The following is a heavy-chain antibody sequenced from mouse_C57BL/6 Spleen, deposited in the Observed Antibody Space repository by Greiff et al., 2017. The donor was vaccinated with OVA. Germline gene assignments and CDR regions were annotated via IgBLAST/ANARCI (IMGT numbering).Heavy chain of an antibody. J-gene: IGHJ1*03. V-gene: IGHV1-18*01. CDR3: ARRDYGTWYFDV. Sequence: EVHLVESGPELVKPGASVKIPCKASGYTFTDYNMDWVKQSHGKSLEWIGDINPNNGGTIYNQKFKGKATLTVDKSSSTAYMELRSLTSEDTAVYYCARRDYGTWYFDVWGTGTTVTVSS. D-gene: IGHD1-1*01. CDR2: INPNNGGT. CDR1: GYTFTDYN.